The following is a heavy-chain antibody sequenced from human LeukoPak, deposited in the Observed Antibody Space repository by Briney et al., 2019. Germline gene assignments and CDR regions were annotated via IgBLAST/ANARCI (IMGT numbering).Heavy chain of an antibody. CDR3: AAGFDY. V-gene: IGHV4-61*02. CDR2: IYTSGTT. J-gene: IGHJ4*02. CDR1: GGSISSDSYY. Sequence: SETLSLTCIVSGGSISSDSYYWSWIRQPAGKGLEWIGRIYTSGTTNYNPSFKSRVTISVDTSKNQFSLKLSSVTAADTAVYYCAAGFDYWGQGTLVTVSS.